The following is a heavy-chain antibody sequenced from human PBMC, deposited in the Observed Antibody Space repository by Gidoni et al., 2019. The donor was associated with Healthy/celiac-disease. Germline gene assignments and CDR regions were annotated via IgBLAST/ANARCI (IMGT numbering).Heavy chain of an antibody. CDR3: ARDLSAGDIVATIMDWFDP. CDR2: INPSGGST. V-gene: IGHV1-46*01. CDR1: GYTFTSYY. Sequence: QVQLVQSGAEVKKPGASVKVSYKASGYTFTSYYMHWLRQAPGQGLEWMGIINPSGGSTSYAQKFQGSVTMTRDTSTSTVYMELSSLRSEDTAVYYCARDLSAGDIVATIMDWFDPWGQGTLVTVSS. J-gene: IGHJ5*02. D-gene: IGHD5-12*01.